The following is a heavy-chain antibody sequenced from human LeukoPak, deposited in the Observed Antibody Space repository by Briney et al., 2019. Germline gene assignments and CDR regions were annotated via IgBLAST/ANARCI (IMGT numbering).Heavy chain of an antibody. V-gene: IGHV3-23*01. CDR2: ISGSGCST. Sequence: TGGSLRLSCAASGFTFSSYAMSWVRQAPGKGLEWVSAISGSGCSTYYADSVKGRFTISRDNSKNTLYLQMNSLRAEDTAVYYCAKTAPADYYGSGSYSDYWGQGTLVTVSS. CDR1: GFTFSSYA. J-gene: IGHJ4*02. D-gene: IGHD3-10*01. CDR3: AKTAPADYYGSGSYSDY.